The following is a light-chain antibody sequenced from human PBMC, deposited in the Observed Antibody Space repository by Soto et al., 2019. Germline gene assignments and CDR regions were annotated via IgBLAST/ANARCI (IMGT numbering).Light chain of an antibody. J-gene: IGKJ1*01. CDR2: GAS. CDR3: QQSYSTPNT. Sequence: DIQMTQSPSSLSASVGDRVTVTCRSSQSISNYLNWYQQKPGKAPKLLIYGASNLQTGVPSRFRGSASGTYFTLTISNLQPEDFATYYGQQSYSTPNTFGQGTKMDI. CDR1: QSISNY. V-gene: IGKV1-39*01.